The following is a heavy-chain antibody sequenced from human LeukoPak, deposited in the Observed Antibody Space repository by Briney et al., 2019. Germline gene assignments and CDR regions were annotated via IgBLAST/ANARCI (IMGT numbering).Heavy chain of an antibody. CDR2: ISSSSSYI. CDR3: ARPRWLQFGPHDS. Sequence: GGSLRLSCAASGFTFSSYSMNWVRQAPGKGLEWVSSISSSSSYIYYADSVKGRFTISRDNAKNSLYLQMNSLRAEDTAVYYCARPRWLQFGPHDSWGQGTLVTVSS. V-gene: IGHV3-21*01. D-gene: IGHD5-24*01. CDR1: GFTFSSYS. J-gene: IGHJ4*02.